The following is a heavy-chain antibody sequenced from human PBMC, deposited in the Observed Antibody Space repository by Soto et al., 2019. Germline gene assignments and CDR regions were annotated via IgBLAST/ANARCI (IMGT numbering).Heavy chain of an antibody. V-gene: IGHV4-4*02. D-gene: IGHD5-18*01. CDR3: ARFIVDTAMAFDY. CDR2: IYHSGST. Sequence: SETLSLTCAVSGGSISRSNWWSWVRQPPGKGLEWIGEIYHSGSTNYNPSLKSRVTISVDKSKNQFSLKLSSVTATDTAVYYCARFIVDTAMAFDYWGQGTLVT. CDR1: GGSISRSNW. J-gene: IGHJ4*02.